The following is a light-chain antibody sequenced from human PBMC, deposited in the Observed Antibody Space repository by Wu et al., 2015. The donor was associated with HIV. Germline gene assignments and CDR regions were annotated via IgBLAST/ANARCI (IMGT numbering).Light chain of an antibody. CDR1: QAISNS. CDR2: ATS. J-gene: IGKJ5*01. Sequence: DIQMTQSPSSLSASVGDRVTITCRASQAISNSLAWYQQKPGKPPKLLLSATSILQTGVPSRFSGSGSGTDYTLIISSLQPEDFATYYCQQYFSTLSITFGQGTRLEIK. CDR3: QQYFSTLSIT. V-gene: IGKV1-NL1*01.